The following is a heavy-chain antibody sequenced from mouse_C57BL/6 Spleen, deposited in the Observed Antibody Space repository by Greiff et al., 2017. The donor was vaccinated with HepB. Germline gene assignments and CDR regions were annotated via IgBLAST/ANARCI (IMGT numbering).Heavy chain of an antibody. CDR1: GYTFTDYN. CDR3: ARSYYGSSENSYWYFDV. J-gene: IGHJ1*03. D-gene: IGHD1-1*01. CDR2: INPNNGGT. Sequence: VQLQQSGPELVKPGASVKIPCKASGYTFTDYNMDWVKQSHGKSLEWIGDINPNNGGTIYNQKFKGKATLTVDKSSSTAYMELRSLTSEDTAVYYCARSYYGSSENSYWYFDVWGTGTTVTVSS. V-gene: IGHV1-18*01.